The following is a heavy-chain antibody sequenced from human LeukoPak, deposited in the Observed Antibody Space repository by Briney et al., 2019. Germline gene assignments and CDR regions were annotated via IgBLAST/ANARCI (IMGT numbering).Heavy chain of an antibody. Sequence: PGGSLRLSCAASGFTFSSYGMHWVRQAPGKGLEWVLGISGSGGSTYYADSVKGRFTISRDNSKNTLYLQMDSLRAEDTAVYYCAKDRITGTPYYFDYWGQGTLVTVSS. J-gene: IGHJ4*02. CDR1: GFTFSSYG. D-gene: IGHD1-20*01. CDR3: AKDRITGTPYYFDY. CDR2: ISGSGGST. V-gene: IGHV3-23*01.